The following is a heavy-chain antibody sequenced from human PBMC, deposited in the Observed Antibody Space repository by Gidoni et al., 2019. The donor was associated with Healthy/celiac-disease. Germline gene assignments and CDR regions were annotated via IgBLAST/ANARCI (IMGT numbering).Heavy chain of an antibody. V-gene: IGHV4-39*01. CDR3: ARPKMVRGVINY. Sequence: QLQLQESGPGLVKPSETLSLTCTLSVGSLSSSSYYWGWIRQPPGKGLEWIGSIYYSGSTYYNPSLKSRVTISVDTSKNQFSLKLSSVTAADTAVYYCARPKMVRGVINYWGQGTLVTVSS. CDR2: IYYSGST. D-gene: IGHD3-10*01. CDR1: VGSLSSSSYY. J-gene: IGHJ4*02.